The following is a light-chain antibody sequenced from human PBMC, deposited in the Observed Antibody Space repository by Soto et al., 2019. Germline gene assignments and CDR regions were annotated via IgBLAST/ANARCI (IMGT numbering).Light chain of an antibody. J-gene: IGLJ2*01. CDR1: SSDVGSYNL. CDR2: EVS. Sequence: QSVLTQPASVSGSPGQSITIFCTGTSSDVGSYNLVSWYQQHPGKAPKLMIYEVSKRPSGVSNRFSGSKSGNTASLTISGLQAEDEADYYCCSYAGSSTSVFGGGTKLTVL. CDR3: CSYAGSSTSV. V-gene: IGLV2-23*02.